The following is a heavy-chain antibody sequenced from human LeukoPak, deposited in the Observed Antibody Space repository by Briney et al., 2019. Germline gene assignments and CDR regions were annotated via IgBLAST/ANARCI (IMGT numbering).Heavy chain of an antibody. D-gene: IGHD3-10*02. Sequence: PGGSLRLSCAVSGFTFSTYAMSWVRQAPGKGLEWVSSISGTGTTTYYAESVKGRFTTSRDNSKNTLYLQMNSLRAEDTAVYYCARSGPYYDRGHNWFDPWGQGTLVTVSS. V-gene: IGHV3-23*01. CDR2: ISGTGTTT. J-gene: IGHJ5*02. CDR3: ARSGPYYDRGHNWFDP. CDR1: GFTFSTYA.